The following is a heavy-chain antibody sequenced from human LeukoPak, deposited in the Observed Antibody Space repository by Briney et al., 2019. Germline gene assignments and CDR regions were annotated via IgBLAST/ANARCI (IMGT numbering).Heavy chain of an antibody. V-gene: IGHV3-23*01. CDR3: AKGIAAAPPDGFDI. CDR1: GFSFSSYA. Sequence: GGTLCLSCTASGFSFSSYAMNWVRQAPGPGLEWVWAISGSGGSTFYPHAVKGRFTISRDNSKNTLYLQMHSLRAEDTGVYYCAKGIAAAPPDGFDIWDQGTMVTVSS. CDR2: ISGSGGST. D-gene: IGHD6-13*01. J-gene: IGHJ3*02.